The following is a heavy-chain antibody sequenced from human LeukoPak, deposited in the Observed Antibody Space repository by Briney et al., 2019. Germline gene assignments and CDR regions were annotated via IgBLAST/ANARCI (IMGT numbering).Heavy chain of an antibody. Sequence: PGGSLRLSCAASGFTFCSYAMHWVRQAPGKGLEWVAVISYDGSNKYYADSVKGRFTISRDNSKNTLYLQMNSLRAEDTAVYYCAREGIAVAGSYYYYYYMDVWGKGTTVTVSS. D-gene: IGHD6-19*01. J-gene: IGHJ6*03. CDR1: GFTFCSYA. CDR3: AREGIAVAGSYYYYYYMDV. V-gene: IGHV3-30*04. CDR2: ISYDGSNK.